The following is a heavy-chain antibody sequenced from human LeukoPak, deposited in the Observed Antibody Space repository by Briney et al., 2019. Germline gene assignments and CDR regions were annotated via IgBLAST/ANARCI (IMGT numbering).Heavy chain of an antibody. CDR1: GYSISSGYY. CDR2: IYHSGST. V-gene: IGHV4-38-2*01. CDR3: ASIAAPYYFDY. J-gene: IGHJ4*02. Sequence: SETLSLTCAVSGYSISSGYYWGWIRQPPGKGLEWIGSIYHSGSTYYNPSLKSRVTISVDTSKNQFSLKLSSVTAADTAVYYCASIAAPYYFDYWGQGTLVTVSS. D-gene: IGHD6-6*01.